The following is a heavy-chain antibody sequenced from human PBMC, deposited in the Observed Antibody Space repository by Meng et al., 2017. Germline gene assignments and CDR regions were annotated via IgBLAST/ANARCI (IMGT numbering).Heavy chain of an antibody. J-gene: IGHJ4*02. CDR3: ARVPDAEWIQLWFAGADY. D-gene: IGHD5-18*01. Sequence: QVQLQQWGAGLLKPSETLSLTCAVYGGSFSGYYWSWIRQPPGKGLEWIGEINHSGSTNYNPSLKSRVTISVDTSKNQFSLKLSSVTAADTAVYYCARVPDAEWIQLWFAGADYWGQGTLVTVSS. V-gene: IGHV4-34*01. CDR1: GGSFSGYY. CDR2: INHSGST.